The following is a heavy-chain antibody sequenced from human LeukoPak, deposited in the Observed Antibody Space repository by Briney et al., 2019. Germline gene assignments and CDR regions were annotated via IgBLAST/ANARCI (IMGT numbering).Heavy chain of an antibody. CDR3: ARDQEGFDY. CDR2: IYPRDGST. V-gene: IGHV1-46*01. Sequence: ASMKVSCKASGYTFTSIYIHWVRQAPGQGLEWMGMIYPRDGSTSYAQKFQGRVTVTRDTSTSTVHMELSGLRSEDTAVYYCARDQEGFDYWGQGTLVTVSS. CDR1: GYTFTSIY. J-gene: IGHJ4*02.